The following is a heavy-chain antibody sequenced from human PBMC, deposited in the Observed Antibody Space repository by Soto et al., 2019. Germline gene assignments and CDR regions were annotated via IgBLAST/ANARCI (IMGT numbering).Heavy chain of an antibody. J-gene: IGHJ6*02. CDR1: GGSVSSGSYY. D-gene: IGHD6-19*01. CDR3: ARGIEGWYQGRYYCGMDV. Sequence: QVQLQESGPGLVKPSETLSLTCTVSGGSVSSGSYYWSWIRQPPGKGLEWIGHIYYSGSTNYNPSLKSRVTISVDTSKNQFSLKLRSVTAADTAVYYCARGIEGWYQGRYYCGMDVWGQGTTVTVSS. CDR2: IYYSGST. V-gene: IGHV4-61*01.